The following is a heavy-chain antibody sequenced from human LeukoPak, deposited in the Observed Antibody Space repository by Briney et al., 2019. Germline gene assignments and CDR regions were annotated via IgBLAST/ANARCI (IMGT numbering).Heavy chain of an antibody. D-gene: IGHD1-14*01. Sequence: SVKVSCKASGGTFSSYAISWVRQAPGQGLEWMGGIIPIFGTANYAQKSQGRVTITADESTSTAYMELSSLRSEDTAVYYCARDRLPPENWFDPWGQGTLVTVSS. J-gene: IGHJ5*02. CDR2: IIPIFGTA. CDR3: ARDRLPPENWFDP. V-gene: IGHV1-69*13. CDR1: GGTFSSYA.